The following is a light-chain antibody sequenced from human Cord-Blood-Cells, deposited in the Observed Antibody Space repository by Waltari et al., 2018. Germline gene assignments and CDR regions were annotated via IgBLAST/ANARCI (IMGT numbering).Light chain of an antibody. CDR3: SSYAGSNNFGV. CDR2: EVS. V-gene: IGLV2-8*01. CDR1: SSDVGGYHY. J-gene: IGLJ2*01. Sequence: QSALTQPPSASGSPGQSVTISCTGTSSDVGGYHYFSWYQQPPGKAPKLMIYEVSKRPSGVPDRFSGSKSGNTASLTVSGLQAEDEADYYCSSYAGSNNFGVFGGGTKLTVL.